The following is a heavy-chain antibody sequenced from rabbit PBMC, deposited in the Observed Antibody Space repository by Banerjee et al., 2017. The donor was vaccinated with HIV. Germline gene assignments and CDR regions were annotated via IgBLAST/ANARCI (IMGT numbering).Heavy chain of an antibody. CDR3: ARYHSSSYAGYDL. J-gene: IGHJ4*01. CDR1: GFSFSSSYW. Sequence: LEESGGGLVKPGGSLTLTCTASGFSFSSSYWICWVRQAPGKGLEWIACIYDGVAINTYYANWVNGRFTISKTSSTTVTLQMTSLTAADTATYFCARYHSSSYAGYDLWGPGTLVTVS. V-gene: IGHV1S45*01. D-gene: IGHD7-1*01. CDR2: IYDGVAINT.